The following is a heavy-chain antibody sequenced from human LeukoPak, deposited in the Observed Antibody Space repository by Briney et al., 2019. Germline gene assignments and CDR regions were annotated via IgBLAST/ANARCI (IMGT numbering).Heavy chain of an antibody. CDR1: GFPFSDYY. D-gene: IGHD1-26*01. CDR2: ISNSGYTI. CDR3: ARDRRGSGSYYVRAFDI. Sequence: PGGSLRLSCAASGFPFSDYYMSWIRQAPGKGLEWVSYISNSGYTIYYADSVNGRFTVSRDNAKNSLYLQMNSLRAEDTAVYYCARDRRGSGSYYVRAFDIWGQGTMVTVSS. V-gene: IGHV3-11*04. J-gene: IGHJ3*02.